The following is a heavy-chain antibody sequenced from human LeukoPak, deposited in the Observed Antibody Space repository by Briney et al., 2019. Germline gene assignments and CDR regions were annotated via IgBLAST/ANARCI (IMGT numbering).Heavy chain of an antibody. CDR1: GYTFTSYD. CDR3: ARGSDGYSSEKVYYYYYMDV. CDR2: MNPNSGNT. V-gene: IGHV1-8*01. D-gene: IGHD6-25*01. J-gene: IGHJ6*03. Sequence: VASVKVSCKASGYTFTSYDINWVRQATGQGLEWMGWMNPNSGNTSYAQKFQGRVTMTRDTSTSTVYMELSSLRSEDTAVYYCARGSDGYSSEKVYYYYYMDVWGKGTTVTVSS.